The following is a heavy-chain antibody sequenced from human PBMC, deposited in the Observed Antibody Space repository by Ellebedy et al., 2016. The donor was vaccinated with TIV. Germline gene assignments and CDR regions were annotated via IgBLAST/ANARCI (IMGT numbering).Heavy chain of an antibody. CDR3: ARDSGDTTTWWDNWFDP. CDR2: ISNDGNSE. Sequence: GESLKLSXAASGFTFNKYTMHWVRQAPGKGLQWVAGISNDGNSESYAVSVKGRFTISRDNSNNTLHLQMNSLRPEDTAMYYCARDSGDTTTWWDNWFDPWGQGTLVTVSS. V-gene: IGHV3-30-3*01. D-gene: IGHD2-8*02. CDR1: GFTFNKYT. J-gene: IGHJ5*02.